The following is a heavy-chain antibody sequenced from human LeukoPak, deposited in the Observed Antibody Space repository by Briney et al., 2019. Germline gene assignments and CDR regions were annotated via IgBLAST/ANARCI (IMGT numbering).Heavy chain of an antibody. CDR2: LSNTGSDI. CDR1: GFTFSDHY. Sequence: PGGSLRLSCAVSGFTFSDHYMTWIRQAPGKGLEYISYLSNTGSDISYADSVKGRFSISRDNAKNSLYLQMNSLGAEDTAMYYCARGHWGLDYWGQGTLVTVSS. CDR3: ARGHWGLDY. J-gene: IGHJ4*02. D-gene: IGHD7-27*01. V-gene: IGHV3-11*01.